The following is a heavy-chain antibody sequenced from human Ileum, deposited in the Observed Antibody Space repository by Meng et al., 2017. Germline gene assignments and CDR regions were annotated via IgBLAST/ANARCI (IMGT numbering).Heavy chain of an antibody. D-gene: IGHD1-20*01. CDR1: VYSFTAYY. J-gene: IGHJ4*02. CDR2: INPNNGDT. V-gene: IGHV1-2*02. Sequence: ASVNVSCKTSVYSFTAYYIHWVRQAPGQGLEWMAWINPNNGDTNYAERLQGRVTVTRDTSISTAYMEMSRLTSDDTAVYYCTRDLTNNINGDYWGQGTLVTVSS. CDR3: TRDLTNNINGDY.